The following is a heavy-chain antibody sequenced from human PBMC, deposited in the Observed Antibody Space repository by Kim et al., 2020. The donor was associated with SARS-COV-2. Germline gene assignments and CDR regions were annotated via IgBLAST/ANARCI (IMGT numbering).Heavy chain of an antibody. D-gene: IGHD1-26*01. Sequence: SVKVSCKASGGTFSSYAISWVRQAPGQGLEWMGGIIPIFGTANYAQKFQGRVTITADESTSTAYMELSSLRSEDTAVYYCARDMGYSGSYSAEFDPWGQGTLVTVSS. CDR1: GGTFSSYA. CDR2: IIPIFGTA. J-gene: IGHJ5*02. V-gene: IGHV1-69*13. CDR3: ARDMGYSGSYSAEFDP.